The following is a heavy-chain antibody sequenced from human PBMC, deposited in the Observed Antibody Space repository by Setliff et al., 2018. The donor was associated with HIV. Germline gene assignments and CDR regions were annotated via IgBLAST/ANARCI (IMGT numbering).Heavy chain of an antibody. CDR2: ISHDGNNK. D-gene: IGHD1-1*01. V-gene: IGHV3-30*01. CDR1: GFTFSSYS. J-gene: IGHJ3*02. CDR3: ARDRVEAERGTFDI. Sequence: GGSLRLSCEASGFTFSSYSFHWVRQAPGKGLEWVTLISHDGNNKFYAPSVKGRFTISRDNSKDTVSLQMTSLTSEDTAMYYCARDRVEAERGTFDIWGQGTMVTVSS.